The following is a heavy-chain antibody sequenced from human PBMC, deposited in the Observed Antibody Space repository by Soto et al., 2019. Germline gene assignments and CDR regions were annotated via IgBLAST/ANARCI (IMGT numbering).Heavy chain of an antibody. CDR3: AKDLRGSYYYYYGMDV. V-gene: IGHV3-9*01. CDR2: ISWNSGSI. J-gene: IGHJ6*02. CDR1: GFTFDDYA. Sequence: GGSLRLSCAASGFTFDDYAMHWVRQAPGKGLEWVSGISWNSGSIGYADSVKGRFTISRDNAKNSLYLQMNSLRAEDTALYYCAKDLRGSYYYYYGMDVWGQGTTVTVSS. D-gene: IGHD1-26*01.